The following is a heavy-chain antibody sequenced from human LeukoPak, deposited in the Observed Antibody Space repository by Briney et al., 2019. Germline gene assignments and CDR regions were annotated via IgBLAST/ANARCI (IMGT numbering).Heavy chain of an antibody. CDR3: ARDGGGYFFDY. CDR2: ISISSSYI. Sequence: GGSLSLFCAASGFTFSSYSMNWVRLAPGKGLEWVSSISISSSYIYYADSVKGGFTISRDNAKHSLYLQMNSLRAEDTAVYYCARDGGGYFFDYWGQGTLVTVSS. V-gene: IGHV3-21*01. D-gene: IGHD3-16*01. J-gene: IGHJ4*02. CDR1: GFTFSSYS.